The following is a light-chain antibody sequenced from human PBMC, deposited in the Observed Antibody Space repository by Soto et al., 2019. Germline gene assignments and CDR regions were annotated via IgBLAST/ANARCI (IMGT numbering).Light chain of an antibody. CDR1: SSDIGGYNY. Sequence: QSALTQPDSVSGSPGQSITVSCTGTSSDIGGYNYVSWYQQHPGKAPKLMVYEVTNRPSGVSDRFSGSKSGNTASLTISGLQADDEGYYYCSSYTSRSTLYVFGTGTKLTVL. V-gene: IGLV2-14*01. CDR2: EVT. CDR3: SSYTSRSTLYV. J-gene: IGLJ1*01.